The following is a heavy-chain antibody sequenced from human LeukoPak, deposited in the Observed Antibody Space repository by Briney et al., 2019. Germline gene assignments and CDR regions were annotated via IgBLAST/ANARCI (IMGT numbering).Heavy chain of an antibody. CDR3: AAGSGWYSPDY. CDR1: GFTLTSSP. J-gene: IGHJ4*02. CDR2: IVVGSGNT. D-gene: IGHD6-19*01. V-gene: IGHV1-58*02. Sequence: GTSVKVSCKASGFTLTSSPMQWVRQARGQHLEWIGWIVVGSGNTNYAQKFQERVTITRDMSTTTAHMELSSPRSEDTAVYYCAAGSGWYSPDYWGQGTLVTVSS.